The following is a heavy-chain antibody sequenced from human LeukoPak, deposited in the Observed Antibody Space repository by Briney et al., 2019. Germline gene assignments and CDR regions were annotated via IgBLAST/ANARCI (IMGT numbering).Heavy chain of an antibody. CDR1: GYTFTSYG. CDR3: AREVWLELRGSWAYYFDY. CDR2: ISAYNGNT. V-gene: IGHV1-18*01. J-gene: IGHJ4*02. D-gene: IGHD1-7*01. Sequence: ASVKVSCKASGYTFTSYGISWVRQAPGQGLEWMGWISAYNGNTNYAQKLQGRVTMTTDTSTSTAYMELRSLRSDDTAVYYCAREVWLELRGSWAYYFDYWGQGTLVTVSS.